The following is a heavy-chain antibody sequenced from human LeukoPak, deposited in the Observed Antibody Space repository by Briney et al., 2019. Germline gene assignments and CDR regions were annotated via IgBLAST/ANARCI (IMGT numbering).Heavy chain of an antibody. CDR1: GFTFSSYA. CDR3: ARDRSPGYYDFWSGYYDGMDV. Sequence: GRSLRLSCAASGFTFSSYAMNWVRQAPGKGLEWVSSISSSSSYIYYADSVKGRFTISRDNAKNSLYLQMNSLRAEDTAVYYCARDRSPGYYDFWSGYYDGMDVWGQGTTVTVSS. V-gene: IGHV3-21*01. J-gene: IGHJ6*02. D-gene: IGHD3-3*01. CDR2: ISSSSSYI.